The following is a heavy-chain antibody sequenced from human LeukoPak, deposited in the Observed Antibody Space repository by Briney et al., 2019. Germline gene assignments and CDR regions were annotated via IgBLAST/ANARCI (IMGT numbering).Heavy chain of an antibody. D-gene: IGHD2-15*01. J-gene: IGHJ3*02. CDR1: GGSISSYY. V-gene: IGHV4-59*01. CDR2: IYYSGST. Sequence: SETLSLTCTVSGGSISSYYWSWIRQPPGKGLEWIGYIYYSGSTNYNPSLKSRVTISVDTFKNQFSLKLSSVTAADTAMYYCARRSCSGGSCYLIDAFDIWGQGTMVTVSS. CDR3: ARRSCSGGSCYLIDAFDI.